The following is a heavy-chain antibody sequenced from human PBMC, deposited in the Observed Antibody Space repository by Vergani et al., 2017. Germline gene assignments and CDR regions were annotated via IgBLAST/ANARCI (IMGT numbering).Heavy chain of an antibody. CDR2: ISYDGTQK. V-gene: IGHV3-30*03. D-gene: IGHD1-1*01. CDR3: ATKSCGTPGCQIGYFRE. Sequence: QVHLVESGGGVVQPGRSLRPSCVVPGFTPSYYGMHWVRQAPGKGLEWVAVISYDGTQKYYVDSVKGRFTISRDNSKSTLYLQMNSLRTEDTAVYYCATKSCGTPGCQIGYFREWGQGTLVTVSS. CDR1: GFTPSYYG. J-gene: IGHJ1*01.